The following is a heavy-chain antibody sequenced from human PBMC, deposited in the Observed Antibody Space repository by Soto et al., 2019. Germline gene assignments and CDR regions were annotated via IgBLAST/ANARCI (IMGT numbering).Heavy chain of an antibody. CDR3: ARGHSSSWDNWFDP. J-gene: IGHJ5*02. CDR1: GYTFTSYG. V-gene: IGHV1-18*01. CDR2: ISAYNGNT. D-gene: IGHD6-13*01. Sequence: GASVKVSCKASGYTFTSYGISWFRQAPGQGLEWMGWISAYNGNTNYAQKLQGRVTMTTDTSTSTAYMELRSLRSDDTAVYYCARGHSSSWDNWFDPWGQGTLVTVSS.